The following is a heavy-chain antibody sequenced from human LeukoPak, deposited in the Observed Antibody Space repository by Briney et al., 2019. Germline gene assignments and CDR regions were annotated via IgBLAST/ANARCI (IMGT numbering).Heavy chain of an antibody. CDR2: IRSKAYGGTT. Sequence: GGSLRLSCTASGFTFGDYAMSWVRQAPGKGLEWVGFIRSKAYGGTTEYAASVKGRFTISRDDSKSIAYLQMNSLKTEDTAVYYCTRGRSGAPGRVPAPLWGQGTLVTVSS. CDR3: TRGRSGAPGRVPAPL. V-gene: IGHV3-49*04. J-gene: IGHJ4*02. CDR1: GFTFGDYA. D-gene: IGHD2-2*01.